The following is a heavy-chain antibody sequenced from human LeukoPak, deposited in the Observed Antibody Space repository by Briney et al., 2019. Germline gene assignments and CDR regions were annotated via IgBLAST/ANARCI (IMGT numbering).Heavy chain of an antibody. CDR1: GGSFSGYY. Sequence: SETLSLTCAVYGGSFSGYYWSWIRQPPGKGLEWIGEINHSGSTNYNPSLKSRVTISVDTSKNQFSLKLSSVTAADTAVYYCARGSGSGWFGELLVYFDYWGQGTLATVSS. CDR3: ARGSGSGWFGELLVYFDY. CDR2: INHSGST. V-gene: IGHV4-34*01. D-gene: IGHD3-10*01. J-gene: IGHJ4*02.